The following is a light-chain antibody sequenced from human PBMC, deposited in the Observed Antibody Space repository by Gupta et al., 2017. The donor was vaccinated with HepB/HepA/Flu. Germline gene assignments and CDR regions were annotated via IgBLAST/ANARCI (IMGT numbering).Light chain of an antibody. CDR2: DDS. CDR1: NIGSKS. CDR3: QVWDSSSDHVV. Sequence: SSVLPHPPSLSVAPGKTARSTCGGNNIGSKSVHWYQQKPGQAPVLVVYDDSDRPSGSPERFSGSNSGNSATLTISRVEAGDEADYYCQVWDSSSDHVVFGGGTKLTVL. J-gene: IGLJ2*01. V-gene: IGLV3-21*03.